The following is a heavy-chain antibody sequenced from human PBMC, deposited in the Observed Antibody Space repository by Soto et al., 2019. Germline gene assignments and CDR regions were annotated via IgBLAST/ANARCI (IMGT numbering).Heavy chain of an antibody. V-gene: IGHV3-7*03. CDR2: IKQDGSEK. J-gene: IGHJ4*02. D-gene: IGHD2-21*02. Sequence: PGGSLRLSCADSGFTFSSYWMSWVRQAPGKGLEWVANIKQDGSEKYYVDSVKGRFTISRDNAKNSLYLQMNSLRAEDTAVYYCARIAPYCGGDCYSYYFDYWGQGTLVTVSS. CDR1: GFTFSSYW. CDR3: ARIAPYCGGDCYSYYFDY.